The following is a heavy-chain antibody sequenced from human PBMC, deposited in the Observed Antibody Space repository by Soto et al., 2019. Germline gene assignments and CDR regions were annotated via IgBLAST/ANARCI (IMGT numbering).Heavy chain of an antibody. J-gene: IGHJ4*02. CDR3: ARDGWGVFDY. CDR2: IYYSGST. CDR1: GGSVSSGSYY. D-gene: IGHD6-19*01. Sequence: SETLSLTCTVSGGSVSSGSYYWSWIRQPPGKGLEWIGYIYYSGSTNYNPSLKSRVTISVDTSKNQSSLKLSSVTAADTAVYYCARDGWGVFDYWGQGTLVTVSS. V-gene: IGHV4-61*01.